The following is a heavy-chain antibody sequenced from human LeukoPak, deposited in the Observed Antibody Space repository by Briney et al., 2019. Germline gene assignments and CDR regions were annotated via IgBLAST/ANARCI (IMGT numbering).Heavy chain of an antibody. CDR2: IYYSGSN. V-gene: IGHV4-59*01. CDR1: GGFISSYY. CDR3: AKSRGGNHDYYYYYYMDV. J-gene: IGHJ6*03. D-gene: IGHD4-23*01. Sequence: PSETLSLTCTVSGGFISSYYWSWIRQPPGKGLEWIGYIYYSGSNNYNPSLKRRVNILVGTSKNQFSLTLSSVTAADTAVYYCAKSRGGNHDYYYYYYMDVWGKGTTVTVSS.